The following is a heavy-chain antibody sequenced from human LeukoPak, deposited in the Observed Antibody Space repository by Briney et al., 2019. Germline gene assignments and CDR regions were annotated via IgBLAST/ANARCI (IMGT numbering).Heavy chain of an antibody. CDR2: ISAYNGNT. V-gene: IGHV1-18*01. J-gene: IGHJ3*02. D-gene: IGHD3-9*01. Sequence: GASVKVSCKASGYTFTSYGISWVRQAPGQGLEWMGWISAYNGNTNYAQKFQGRVTITADKSTSTAYMELSSLRSEDTAVYYCARFARGVSTGYCLHGWMNWAGLAFDIWGQGTMVTVSS. CDR3: ARFARGVSTGYCLHGWMNWAGLAFDI. CDR1: GYTFTSYG.